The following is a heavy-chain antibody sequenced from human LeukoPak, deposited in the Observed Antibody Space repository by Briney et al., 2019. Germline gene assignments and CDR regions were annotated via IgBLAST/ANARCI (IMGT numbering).Heavy chain of an antibody. CDR1: GGSISSYY. CDR2: VTYDGNNQ. V-gene: IGHV3-30-3*01. Sequence: LSLTCTVSGGSISSYYWSWIRQPPGKGLEWVAVVTYDGNNQYYADSVKGRFTVSRDNSRNTVNLQMNSLRGDDTAVYHCARDSGSYLQPTDYWGQGTLVTVSS. D-gene: IGHD1-26*01. J-gene: IGHJ4*02. CDR3: ARDSGSYLQPTDY.